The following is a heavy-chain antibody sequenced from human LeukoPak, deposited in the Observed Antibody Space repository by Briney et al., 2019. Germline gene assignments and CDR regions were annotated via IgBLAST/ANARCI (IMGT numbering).Heavy chain of an antibody. CDR3: ARGYRSGSYYY. J-gene: IGHJ4*02. CDR1: GFTFSRYS. CDR2: ISSSSSTI. V-gene: IGHV3-48*01. D-gene: IGHD3-10*01. Sequence: GGSLRLSCAASGFTFSRYSMNWVRQAPGKGLEWVSYISSSSSTIYYADSVKGRFTISRDNAKNSLYLQMNSLRAEDTAVYYCARGYRSGSYYYWGQGALVTVSS.